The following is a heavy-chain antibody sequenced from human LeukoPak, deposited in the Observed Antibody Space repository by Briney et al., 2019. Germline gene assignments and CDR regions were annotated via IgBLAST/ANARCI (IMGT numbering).Heavy chain of an antibody. CDR2: IKQDGSEK. CDR1: TLTLNNYW. V-gene: IGHV3-7*05. J-gene: IGHJ4*02. CDR3: ASRAGYTGSWSAFNY. D-gene: IGHD6-13*01. Sequence: GGSLRLSCTASTLTLNNYWMSWVRQAPGKGLEWVANIKQDGSEKYHVDSVKGRFTISRDNAKNSLYLQMNSLRAEDTAVYYCASRAGYTGSWSAFNYWGQGTLVTVSS.